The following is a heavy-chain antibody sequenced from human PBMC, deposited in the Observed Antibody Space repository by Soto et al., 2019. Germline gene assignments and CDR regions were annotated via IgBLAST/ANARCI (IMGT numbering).Heavy chain of an antibody. CDR2: ISAYNGNT. J-gene: IGHJ6*02. Sequence: ASVKVSCKASGYTFTSYGISWVRQAPGQGLEWMGWISAYNGNTNYAQKLQGRVTMTTDTSTSTAYMELRSLRSDDTAVYYCARDLLRYFDCLPPTQYYNGMNVWGQGTTVTV. V-gene: IGHV1-18*01. CDR3: ARDLLRYFDCLPPTQYYNGMNV. D-gene: IGHD3-9*01. CDR1: GYTFTSYG.